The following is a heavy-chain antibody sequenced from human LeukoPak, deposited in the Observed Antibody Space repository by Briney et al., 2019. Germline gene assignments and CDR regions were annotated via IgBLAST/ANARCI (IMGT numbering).Heavy chain of an antibody. CDR2: TYYRSKWYN. J-gene: IGHJ6*03. CDR1: GDSVSSKSAA. Sequence: SQTLSLTCAISGDSVSSKSAAWNWIRQSPSRGLEWLGRTYYRSKWYNDYAVSVKSRITINPDTSKNQFSLQLSSVTAAGTAVYYCARESYPVGKGGYDFDYYYMDVWGKGTTVTISS. D-gene: IGHD5-12*01. CDR3: ARESYPVGKGGYDFDYYYMDV. V-gene: IGHV6-1*01.